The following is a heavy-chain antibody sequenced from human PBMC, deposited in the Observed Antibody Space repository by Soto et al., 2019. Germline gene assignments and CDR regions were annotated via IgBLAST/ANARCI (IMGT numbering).Heavy chain of an antibody. CDR3: ARDAVNWNSREYYYYGMDV. V-gene: IGHV3-23*01. CDR1: GFTFSNYA. J-gene: IGHJ6*02. CDR2: ICCSGDNT. D-gene: IGHD1-7*01. Sequence: PWGSLRLSCAASGFTFSNYAMTWVRQAPGKGLEWVSGICCSGDNTYHADSVKGRFTISRDNSKNTLYLQMNSLRAEDTAVYYCARDAVNWNSREYYYYGMDVWGQGTTVTVSS.